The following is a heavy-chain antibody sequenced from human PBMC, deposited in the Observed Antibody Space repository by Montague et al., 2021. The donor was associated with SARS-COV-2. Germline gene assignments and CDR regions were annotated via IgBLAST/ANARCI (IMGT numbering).Heavy chain of an antibody. CDR1: GFTFSSYA. J-gene: IGHJ4*02. Sequence: SLRLSCAASGFTFSSYAMSWVRQAPGKGLEWASAISGSGGSTYYADSVKGRFTISRDNSKNTLYLQMNSLRAEDTAVYYCAKRGVLLWFEGAFDYWGQGTLVTVSS. V-gene: IGHV3-23*01. D-gene: IGHD3-10*01. CDR3: AKRGVLLWFEGAFDY. CDR2: ISGSGGST.